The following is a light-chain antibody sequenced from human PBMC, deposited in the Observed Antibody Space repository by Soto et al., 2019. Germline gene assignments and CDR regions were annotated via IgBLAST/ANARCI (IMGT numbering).Light chain of an antibody. CDR1: QSISYW. CDR3: QQYSTSPLT. J-gene: IGKJ4*01. V-gene: IGKV1-5*01. CDR2: DAS. Sequence: DIQMTQSPSTLSASVGDRVTITCRASQSISYWLAWYQQKPGKAPKLLIYDASGLETGVPSRFSGSGSGTDFTLTIDRLEPEDFAVYYCQQYSTSPLTFGGGTKVDIK.